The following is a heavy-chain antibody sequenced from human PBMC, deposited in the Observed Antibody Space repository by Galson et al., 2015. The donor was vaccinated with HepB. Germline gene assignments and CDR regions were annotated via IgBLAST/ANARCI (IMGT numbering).Heavy chain of an antibody. Sequence: SVKVSCKASGYTLTRYYLHWVRQAPGQGLEWMGIINPSGGSTSYAQKFQGRVTMTRDTSTSTVYMELTSLRAEDTAVYYCAKEGGSGSYYNAVVYWGQGTLVTVSS. V-gene: IGHV1-46*01. CDR1: GYTLTRYY. J-gene: IGHJ4*02. CDR2: INPSGGST. D-gene: IGHD3-10*01. CDR3: AKEGGSGSYYNAVVY.